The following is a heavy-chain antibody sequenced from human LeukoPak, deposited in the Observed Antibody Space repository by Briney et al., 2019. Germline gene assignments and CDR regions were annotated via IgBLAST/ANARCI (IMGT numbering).Heavy chain of an antibody. Sequence: ASVKVSCKASGYTFTGYYMHWVRQAPGQGLEWMGIINPSGGRTSYAQKFQGRVTMTRDTSISTAYMELSRLRSDDTAVYYCARPFIETPSLGALDYWGQGTLVTVSS. CDR2: INPSGGRT. J-gene: IGHJ4*02. V-gene: IGHV1-46*01. CDR1: GYTFTGYY. CDR3: ARPFIETPSLGALDY. D-gene: IGHD4-23*01.